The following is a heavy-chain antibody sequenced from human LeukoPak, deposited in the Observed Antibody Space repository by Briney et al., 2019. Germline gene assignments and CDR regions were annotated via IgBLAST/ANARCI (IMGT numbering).Heavy chain of an antibody. CDR3: ATDFYDST. CDR1: GLTVSSNY. CDR2: IRSNSDGGTI. Sequence: PGGSLRLSCAASGLTVSSNYMNWVRQAPGKGLEWVGCIRSNSDGGTIDYAAPVKGRFTLSRDDSKTKLYLQMNSLQTEDTAVYYCATDFYDSTWGQGTLVTVSS. V-gene: IGHV3-15*07. D-gene: IGHD3-22*01. J-gene: IGHJ5*02.